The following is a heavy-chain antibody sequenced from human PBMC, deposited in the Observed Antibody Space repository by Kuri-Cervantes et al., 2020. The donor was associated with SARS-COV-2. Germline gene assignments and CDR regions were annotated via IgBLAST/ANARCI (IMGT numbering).Heavy chain of an antibody. CDR2: TYTSGST. CDR1: SGPISSGSYY. D-gene: IGHD2-2*01. Sequence: SCTVSSGPISSGSYYWSWIRQPAGKGLEWIGRTYTSGSTNYNPSLKSRVTISVDTSKNQFSLKLSSVTAADTAVYYCARGGRGYVPAAVPGWFDPWGQGTLVTVSS. V-gene: IGHV4-61*02. CDR3: ARGGRGYVPAAVPGWFDP. J-gene: IGHJ5*02.